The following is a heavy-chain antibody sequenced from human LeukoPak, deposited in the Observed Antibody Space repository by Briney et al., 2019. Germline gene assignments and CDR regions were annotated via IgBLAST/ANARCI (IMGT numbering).Heavy chain of an antibody. CDR1: GFTFSSYA. D-gene: IGHD3-9*01. CDR2: ISGSGGST. V-gene: IGHV3-23*01. Sequence: GGSLRLSCAASGFTFSSYAMSWVRQVPGKGLEWVSAISGSGGSTYYADSVKGRFTISRDNSKNTLYLQMNSLRAEDTAVYYCASIQGVLRYFDWSPGPVDYWGQGTLVTVSS. J-gene: IGHJ4*02. CDR3: ASIQGVLRYFDWSPGPVDY.